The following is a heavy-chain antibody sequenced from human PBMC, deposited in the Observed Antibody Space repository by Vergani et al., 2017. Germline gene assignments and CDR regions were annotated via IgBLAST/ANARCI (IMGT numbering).Heavy chain of an antibody. CDR2: IKQDGSEK. CDR3: ARVGAYYDFWSGQYYYYMDV. Sequence: EVQLVESGGGLVQPGGSLRLSCAASGFTFSSYWMSWVRQAPGKGLEWVANIKQDGSEKYYVDSVKGRFTISRDNAKNSLYLQMNSLRAEDTAVYYCARVGAYYDFWSGQYYYYMDVWGKGP. CDR1: GFTFSSYW. D-gene: IGHD3-3*01. J-gene: IGHJ6*03. V-gene: IGHV3-7*01.